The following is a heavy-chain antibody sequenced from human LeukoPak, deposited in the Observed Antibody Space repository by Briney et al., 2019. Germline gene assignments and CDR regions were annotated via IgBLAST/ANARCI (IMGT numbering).Heavy chain of an antibody. CDR2: ISGGGGST. Sequence: PGGSLRLSCAASGFTFSSQAMSWVRQAPGKGLEWVSAISGGGGSTYYADSVKGRFTISRDNSKSTLYLQMNSLRAEDTAVYYCAKDRGGSYPSYYFDYWGQGSLVTVSS. V-gene: IGHV3-23*01. D-gene: IGHD2-15*01. J-gene: IGHJ4*02. CDR3: AKDRGGSYPSYYFDY. CDR1: GFTFSSQA.